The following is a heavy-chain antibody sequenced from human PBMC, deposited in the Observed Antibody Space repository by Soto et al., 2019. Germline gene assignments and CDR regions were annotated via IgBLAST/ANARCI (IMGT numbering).Heavy chain of an antibody. D-gene: IGHD3-22*01. CDR3: ARDGTTDYYDSMPPAYGMDV. V-gene: IGHV4-4*07. J-gene: IGHJ6*02. CDR1: GGSISSYY. CDR2: IYTSGST. Sequence: SETLSLTCTVSGGSISSYYWSWIRQSAGKGLERIGRIYTSGSTNYNPSLKSRVTMSVDTSKNRFSLKLSSVTAADTAVYYCARDGTTDYYDSMPPAYGMDVWGQGTTVTVSS.